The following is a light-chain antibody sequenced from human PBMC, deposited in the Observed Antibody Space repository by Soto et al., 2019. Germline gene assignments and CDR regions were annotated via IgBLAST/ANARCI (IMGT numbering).Light chain of an antibody. J-gene: IGKJ1*01. CDR3: QQYNDWWT. CDR2: GAS. Sequence: EIVFTHSAATLSFSLVERATLSCRASQSVSSNLTWYQQKPGQAPRLLIYGASTRATGVPARFSGSGSGTEFTLTISSLQSEDFAVYYCQQYNDWWTFGQGTKVDIK. CDR1: QSVSSN. V-gene: IGKV3-15*01.